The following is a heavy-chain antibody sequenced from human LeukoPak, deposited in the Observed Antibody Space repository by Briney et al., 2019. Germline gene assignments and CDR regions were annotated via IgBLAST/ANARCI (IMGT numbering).Heavy chain of an antibody. CDR3: ARVRPSSSWYGWFDP. J-gene: IGHJ5*02. CDR1: GYTFSGYY. CDR2: INPNSGGT. V-gene: IGHV1-2*02. D-gene: IGHD6-13*01. Sequence: AAVTVSCKASGYTFSGYYMHWVRQAPGQGLEWMGWINPNSGGTNYAQKFQGRVTMTRDTSISTAYMELSRLRSDDTAVYYCARVRPSSSWYGWFDPWGQGTLVTVSS.